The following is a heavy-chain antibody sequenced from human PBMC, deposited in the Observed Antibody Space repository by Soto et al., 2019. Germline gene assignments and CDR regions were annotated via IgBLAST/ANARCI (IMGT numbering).Heavy chain of an antibody. CDR3: ATADTNGDYAVDALDI. J-gene: IGHJ3*02. Sequence: GGSLRLSCAASGFTVSSNYMSWVRQAPGKGLEWVSVIYSGGSTYYADSVKGRFTISRDNSKNTLYLQMNSLRAEDTAVYYCATADTNGDYAVDALDIWGQGTMVTVSS. CDR1: GFTVSSNY. D-gene: IGHD4-17*01. V-gene: IGHV3-53*01. CDR2: IYSGGST.